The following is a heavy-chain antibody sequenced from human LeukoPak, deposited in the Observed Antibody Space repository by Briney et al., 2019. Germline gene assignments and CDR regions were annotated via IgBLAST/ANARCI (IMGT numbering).Heavy chain of an antibody. Sequence: GGSLRLSCAASGFTFSSYEMNWVRQAPGKGLEWVSYISDISTIYYADSVKGRFTISRDNAKNSLYLQMNSLRAEDTAVYYCAREYTGSDHFDCWGQGTLVTVSS. CDR1: GFTFSSYE. CDR2: ISDISTI. D-gene: IGHD5-12*01. CDR3: AREYTGSDHFDC. V-gene: IGHV3-48*03. J-gene: IGHJ4*02.